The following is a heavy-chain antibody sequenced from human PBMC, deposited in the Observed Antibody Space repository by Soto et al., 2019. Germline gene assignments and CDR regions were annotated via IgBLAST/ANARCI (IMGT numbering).Heavy chain of an antibody. CDR1: GFTFSAYD. CDR2: IGTQHDT. D-gene: IGHD3-16*01. Sequence: EVQLVESGGGLVQPGGSLRLSCAASGFTFSAYDMHWVRQATGKGLEWVAAIGTQHDTYYPDSVKGRFTISRENAKNSLEFQKESLGGGDTAGYYCARQGSHRHGGGGWFDPWGQGTLVTVSS. J-gene: IGHJ5*02. CDR3: ARQGSHRHGGGGWFDP. V-gene: IGHV3-13*01.